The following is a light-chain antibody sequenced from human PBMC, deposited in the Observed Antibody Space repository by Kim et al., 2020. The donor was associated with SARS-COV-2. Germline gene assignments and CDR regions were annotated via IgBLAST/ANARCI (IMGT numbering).Light chain of an antibody. Sequence: DIQMTQSPSSVSASVGDKVTITCQATQDVKFYLNWYQQKPGRAPKLLIYDASHLQTGVPSRFSGSGSGTDFTFTINSLQPGDVATYYCQQYADLPPTFGQGTKLEI. CDR1: QDVKFY. CDR2: DAS. J-gene: IGKJ2*01. CDR3: QQYADLPPT. V-gene: IGKV1-33*01.